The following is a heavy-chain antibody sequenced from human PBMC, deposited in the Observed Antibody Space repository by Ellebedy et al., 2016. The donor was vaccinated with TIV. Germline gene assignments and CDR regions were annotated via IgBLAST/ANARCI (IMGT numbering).Heavy chain of an antibody. CDR3: ARGGRGSYRMIYYYYGMDV. D-gene: IGHD1-26*01. J-gene: IGHJ6*02. V-gene: IGHV1-18*01. Sequence: ASVKVSXXASGYTFTSYGISWVRQAPGQGLEWMGWISAYNGNTNYAQKLQGRVTMTTDTSTSTAYMELRSLRSDDTAVYYCARGGRGSYRMIYYYYGMDVWGQGTTVTVSS. CDR1: GYTFTSYG. CDR2: ISAYNGNT.